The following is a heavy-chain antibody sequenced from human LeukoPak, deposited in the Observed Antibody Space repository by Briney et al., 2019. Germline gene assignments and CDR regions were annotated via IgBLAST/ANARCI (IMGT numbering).Heavy chain of an antibody. J-gene: IGHJ5*02. Sequence: SETLSLTCTVSGGSFSSGSYYWSWIRQHPGKGLEWIGYISYSGSTNFNPSLKSRVTISVDTSKNQFSLKLSSVTAADTAVYYCAREGTAGTNLNWFDPWGQGTLVTVSS. V-gene: IGHV4-61*01. CDR2: ISYSGST. CDR3: AREGTAGTNLNWFDP. CDR1: GGSFSSGSYY. D-gene: IGHD1-1*01.